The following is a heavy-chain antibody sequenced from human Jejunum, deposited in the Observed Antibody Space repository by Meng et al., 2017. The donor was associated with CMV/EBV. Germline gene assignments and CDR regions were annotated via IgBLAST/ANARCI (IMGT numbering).Heavy chain of an antibody. CDR3: ANQLPWNYYYGMDL. J-gene: IGHJ6*02. D-gene: IGHD2-2*01. CDR1: GFSFSSFN. V-gene: IGHV3-21*01. Sequence: GFSFSSFNMTWVRQAPGKGLGWVASISSTSSYIYYADSLEGRFAISRDNAKNSLFLQMNSLRAEDTAVYYCANQLPWNYYYGMDLWGQGTTVTVSS. CDR2: ISSTSSYI.